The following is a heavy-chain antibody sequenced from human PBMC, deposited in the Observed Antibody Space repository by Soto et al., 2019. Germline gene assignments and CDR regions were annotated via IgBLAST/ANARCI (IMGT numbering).Heavy chain of an antibody. D-gene: IGHD3-10*01. CDR2: ISSSSSTI. V-gene: IGHV3-48*01. CDR1: GFTFSSYS. J-gene: IGHJ4*02. CDR3: AGVDYYGSGSYYY. Sequence: EVQLVESGGGLVQPGGSLRLSCAASGFTFSSYSMNWVRQAPGKGLEWVSYISSSSSTIYYADSVKGRFTISRDNAKHSLYLHINSLRAEDTAVYYCAGVDYYGSGSYYYWGQGTLVTVSS.